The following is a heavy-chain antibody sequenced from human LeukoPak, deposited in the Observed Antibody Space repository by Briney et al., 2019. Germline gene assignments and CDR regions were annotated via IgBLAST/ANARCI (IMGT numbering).Heavy chain of an antibody. CDR1: GFTFSSYW. V-gene: IGHV3-33*08. D-gene: IGHD4-17*01. CDR3: ARGNTVTLFDY. J-gene: IGHJ4*02. CDR2: IWYDGSNK. Sequence: GGSLRLSCAASGFTFSSYWVSWVRQAPGKGLEWVAVIWYDGSNKYYADSVKGRFTISRDNSKNTLYLQMNSLRAEDTAVYYCARGNTVTLFDYWGQGTLVTVSS.